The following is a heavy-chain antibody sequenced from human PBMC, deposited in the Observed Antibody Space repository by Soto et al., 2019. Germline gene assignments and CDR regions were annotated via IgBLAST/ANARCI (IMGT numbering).Heavy chain of an antibody. CDR3: ASRDGYKAAGIFDY. CDR1: GFTVSSNY. CDR2: IYSGGST. Sequence: GGSLRLSCAASGFTVSSNYMSWVRQAPGKGLEWVSVIYSGGSTYYADSVKGRFTISRDNPKNTLYLQMNSLRAEDTAAYYCASRDGYKAAGIFDYWGQGTLVTVSS. D-gene: IGHD5-12*01. V-gene: IGHV3-53*01. J-gene: IGHJ4*02.